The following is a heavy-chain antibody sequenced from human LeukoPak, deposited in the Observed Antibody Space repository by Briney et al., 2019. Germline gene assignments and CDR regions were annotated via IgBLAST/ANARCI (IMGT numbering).Heavy chain of an antibody. D-gene: IGHD3-16*02. Sequence: SETLSLTCTVSGGSISNYYWSWIRQPPGKGLEWIGYIHYSGSTNYNPSLKSRVTISVDTSKNQFSLKLSSVTAADTAVYYCARIPADYVWGSYRPKTYSFDYWGQGTLVTVSS. CDR3: ARIPADYVWGSYRPKTYSFDY. J-gene: IGHJ4*02. V-gene: IGHV4-59*01. CDR2: IHYSGST. CDR1: GGSISNYY.